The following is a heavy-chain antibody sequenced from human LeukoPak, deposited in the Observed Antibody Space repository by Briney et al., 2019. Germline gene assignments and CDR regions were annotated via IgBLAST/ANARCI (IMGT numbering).Heavy chain of an antibody. CDR2: IVVGSGNT. Sequence: SVNVSCKASVFTFTSSAVRWVRQARGQRLEWIGWIVVGSGNTNYAQKFQERVIIIRDMSTRTVYMELSSLTFEDTAVYYCAAGYSGYEYPNCWGQGTLVTVSS. J-gene: IGHJ4*02. D-gene: IGHD5-12*01. CDR1: VFTFTSSA. V-gene: IGHV1-58*01. CDR3: AAGYSGYEYPNC.